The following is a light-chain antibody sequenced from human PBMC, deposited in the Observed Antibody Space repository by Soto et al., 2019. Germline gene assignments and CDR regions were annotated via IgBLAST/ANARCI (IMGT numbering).Light chain of an antibody. V-gene: IGKV3-20*01. J-gene: IGKJ3*01. CDR2: GAS. CDR3: QHYDNTPPSVT. CDR1: QSVSSNY. Sequence: EIVMTQSPATLSVPPGERATLSCRACQSVSSNYLAWYQQKPGQAPRLLIYGASSRATGIPDRFSGSGSGTDFILTISRLEPEDFAVYYCQHYDNTPPSVTFGPGTKVD.